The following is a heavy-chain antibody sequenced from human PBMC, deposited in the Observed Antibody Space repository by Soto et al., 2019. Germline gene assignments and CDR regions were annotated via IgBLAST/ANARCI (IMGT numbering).Heavy chain of an antibody. CDR2: ISAYNGNT. J-gene: IGHJ4*02. Sequence: ASVKVSCKASGYTFTSYGISWVRQAPGQGLEWMGWISAYNGNTNYAQKLQGRVTMTTDTSTSTAYMELRRLRSDDTAVYYCARDPSPDIVRAHWGQGTLVTVSS. D-gene: IGHD2-15*01. CDR3: ARDPSPDIVRAH. CDR1: GYTFTSYG. V-gene: IGHV1-18*01.